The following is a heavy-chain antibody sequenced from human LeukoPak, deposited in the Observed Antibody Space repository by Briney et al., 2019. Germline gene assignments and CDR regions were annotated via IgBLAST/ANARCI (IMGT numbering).Heavy chain of an antibody. CDR1: GGSISSYY. CDR3: ARVISSGWGKGFGY. D-gene: IGHD6-19*01. CDR2: IYYSGST. Sequence: SETLSLTCTVPGGSISSYYWSWIRQPPGKGLEWIGYIYYSGSTNYNPSLKSRVTISVDTSKNQFSLKLSSVTAADTAVYYCARVISSGWGKGFGYWGQGTLVTVSS. J-gene: IGHJ4*02. V-gene: IGHV4-59*01.